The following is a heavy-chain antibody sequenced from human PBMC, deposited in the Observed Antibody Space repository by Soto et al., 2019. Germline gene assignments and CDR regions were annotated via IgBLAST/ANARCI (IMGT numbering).Heavy chain of an antibody. CDR2: IYYSGST. J-gene: IGHJ6*03. V-gene: IGHV4-39*01. D-gene: IGHD3-3*01. Sequence: PSETLSLTCTVSGGSISSSSYYWGWIRQPPGKGLEWIGSIYYSGSTYYNPSLKSRVTISVDTSKNQFSLKLSSVTAADTAVYYCARSKYYDFWIGYYTGLYMDVWGKGTTVTVSS. CDR3: ARSKYYDFWIGYYTGLYMDV. CDR1: GGSISSSSYY.